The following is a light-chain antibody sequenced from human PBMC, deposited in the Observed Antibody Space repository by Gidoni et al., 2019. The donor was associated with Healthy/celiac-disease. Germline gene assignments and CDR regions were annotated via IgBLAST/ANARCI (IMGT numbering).Light chain of an antibody. CDR3: QQYNNWPPT. CDR2: GAS. Sequence: IVMTQSPATLSVSPGERATLSCRASQRVSSNLAWYQQKPGQAPRLLIYGASTRATGIPARFSGSGSGTEFTLTISSLQSEDFAVYYCQQYNNWPPTFGQGTKVGIK. CDR1: QRVSSN. V-gene: IGKV3-15*01. J-gene: IGKJ1*01.